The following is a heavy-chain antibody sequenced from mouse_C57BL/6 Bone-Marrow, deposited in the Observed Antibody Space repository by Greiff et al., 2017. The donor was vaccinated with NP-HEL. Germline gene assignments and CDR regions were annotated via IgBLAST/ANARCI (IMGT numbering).Heavy chain of an antibody. CDR2: ISSGGSYT. J-gene: IGHJ2*01. CDR1: GFTFSSYG. V-gene: IGHV5-6*01. D-gene: IGHD2-4*01. CDR3: ARHRDYDGYYFDY. Sequence: EVKLMESGGDLVKPGGSLKLSCAASGFTFSSYGMSWVRQTPDKRLEWVATISSGGSYTYYPDSVKGRFTISRDNAKNTLYLQMSSLKSEDTAMYYCARHRDYDGYYFDYWGQGTTLTVSS.